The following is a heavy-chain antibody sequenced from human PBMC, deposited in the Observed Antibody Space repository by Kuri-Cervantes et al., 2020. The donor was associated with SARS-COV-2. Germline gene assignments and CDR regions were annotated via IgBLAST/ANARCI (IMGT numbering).Heavy chain of an antibody. Sequence: SETLSLTCTVSGGSISSSSYYWGWIRQPPGKGLEWIGSIYHSGSTYYNPSLKSRVTISVDTSKNQFSLKLSSVTAADTAVYYCARDSYYYDSKGGGLPDYWGQGTLVTVSS. V-gene: IGHV4-39*07. CDR2: IYHSGST. D-gene: IGHD3-22*01. CDR3: ARDSYYYDSKGGGLPDY. CDR1: GGSISSSSYY. J-gene: IGHJ4*02.